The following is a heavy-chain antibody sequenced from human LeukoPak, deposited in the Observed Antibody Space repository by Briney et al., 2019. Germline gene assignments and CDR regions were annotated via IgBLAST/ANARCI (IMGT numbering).Heavy chain of an antibody. CDR2: VHYSGST. CDR1: GASISSSDYY. V-gene: IGHV4-39*01. J-gene: IGHJ4*02. D-gene: IGHD1-1*01. Sequence: PSETLSLTCVLSGASISSSDYYWAWIRQPPGKGLEWIGTVHYSGSTYYNPSLKSRLTISVDTSNNSISLKVTSLTAADTAMYYCARHGNWEPFDYWGQGSLVTVSS. CDR3: ARHGNWEPFDY.